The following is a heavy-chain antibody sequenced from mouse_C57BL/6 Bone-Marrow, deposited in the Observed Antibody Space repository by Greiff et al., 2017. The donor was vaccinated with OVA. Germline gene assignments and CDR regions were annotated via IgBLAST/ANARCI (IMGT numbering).Heavy chain of an antibody. V-gene: IGHV1-81*01. CDR1: GYTFTSYG. Sequence: VQLQQSGAELARPGASVKLSCKASGYTFTSYGISWVKQRTGQGLEWIGELYPRSGNTYYNEKFKGKATLTADKSSSTAYMELRSLTSEDSAVYFCARIGVYYDYDGFAYWGQGTLVTVSA. CDR3: ARIGVYYDYDGFAY. CDR2: LYPRSGNT. J-gene: IGHJ3*01. D-gene: IGHD2-4*01.